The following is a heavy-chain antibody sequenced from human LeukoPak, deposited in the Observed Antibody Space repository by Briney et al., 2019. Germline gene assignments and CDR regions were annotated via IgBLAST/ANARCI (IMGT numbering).Heavy chain of an antibody. D-gene: IGHD6-19*01. V-gene: IGHV3-21*01. Sequence: GGSLRLSCAASGFTFSGYSMNWVRQAPGKGLEWVSSISRSATYLYYADSLQGRFTVSRDDAKSSLYLQMNSLSAEDAAVYYCARHVYSSGWGAFDIWGQGTMVTVSS. CDR3: ARHVYSSGWGAFDI. CDR1: GFTFSGYS. CDR2: ISRSATYL. J-gene: IGHJ3*02.